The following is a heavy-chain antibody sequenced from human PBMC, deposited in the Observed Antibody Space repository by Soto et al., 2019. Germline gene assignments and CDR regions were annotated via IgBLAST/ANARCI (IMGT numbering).Heavy chain of an antibody. V-gene: IGHV3-48*03. J-gene: IGHJ5*02. CDR1: GFTFSSYE. D-gene: IGHD3-22*01. Sequence: PGGSLRLSCAASGFTFSSYEMNWVRQAPGKGLEWVSYISSSGSTIYYADSVKGRFTISRDNAKNSLYLQMNSLRAEDTAVYYCARDYYDSSGYYLNSFDPWGQGTLVTVSS. CDR3: ARDYYDSSGYYLNSFDP. CDR2: ISSSGSTI.